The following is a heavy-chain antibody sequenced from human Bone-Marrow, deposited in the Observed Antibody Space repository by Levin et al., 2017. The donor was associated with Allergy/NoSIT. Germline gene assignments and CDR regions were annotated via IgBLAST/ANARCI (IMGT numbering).Heavy chain of an antibody. CDR3: AREQDSVAATLGYNWFDP. Sequence: SVKVSCKASGGTFSSYAISWVRQAPGQGLEWMGGIIPIFGTANYAQKFQGRVTITADESTSTAYMELSSLRSEDTAVYYCAREQDSVAATLGYNWFDPWGQGTLVTVSS. D-gene: IGHD2-15*01. J-gene: IGHJ5*02. V-gene: IGHV1-69*13. CDR2: IIPIFGTA. CDR1: GGTFSSYA.